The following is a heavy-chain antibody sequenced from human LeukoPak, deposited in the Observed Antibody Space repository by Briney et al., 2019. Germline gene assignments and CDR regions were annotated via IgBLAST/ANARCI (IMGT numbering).Heavy chain of an antibody. CDR3: ARYYYDSSGYPRSLDY. CDR2: IYSGGRT. D-gene: IGHD3-22*01. J-gene: IGHJ4*02. CDR1: GFTVSTNY. V-gene: IGHV3-53*01. Sequence: GGAPGLSRAASGFTVSTNYMSWVPPGPGEGLGGGLVIYSGGRTYYTDSVKGRFTISRDNSKNTLYLQMNSLRAEDTAVYYCARYYYDSSGYPRSLDYWGQGTLVTVSS.